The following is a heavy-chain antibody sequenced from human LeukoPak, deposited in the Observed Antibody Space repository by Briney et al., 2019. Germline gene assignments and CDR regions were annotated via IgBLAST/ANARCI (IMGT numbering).Heavy chain of an antibody. V-gene: IGHV4-61*02. Sequence: SSETLSLTCTVSGDSISSGHYFCSWIRQPGGKGLEWIWRFYTSGTTDYKPTLKSRVTMSVDTSKNLFSLKLTSVTAADTAVYYCARAASRSNTWFDPWGQGALVTVSS. CDR3: ARAASRSNTWFDP. J-gene: IGHJ5*02. CDR1: GDSISSGHYF. CDR2: FYTSGTT. D-gene: IGHD2-15*01.